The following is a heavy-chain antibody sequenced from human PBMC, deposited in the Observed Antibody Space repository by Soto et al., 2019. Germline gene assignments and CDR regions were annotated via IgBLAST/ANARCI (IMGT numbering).Heavy chain of an antibody. CDR1: GFTFSSYA. D-gene: IGHD1-26*01. J-gene: IGHJ6*02. CDR2: ISYDGSNK. CDR3: ARDPRGWAARTPYYYYGMDV. V-gene: IGHV3-30-3*01. Sequence: GGSLRLSCAASGFTFSSYAMHWVRQAPGKGLEWVAVISYDGSNKYYADSVKGRFTISRDNSKNTLYLQMNSLRAEDTAVYYCARDPRGWAARTPYYYYGMDVWGQGTTVTVSS.